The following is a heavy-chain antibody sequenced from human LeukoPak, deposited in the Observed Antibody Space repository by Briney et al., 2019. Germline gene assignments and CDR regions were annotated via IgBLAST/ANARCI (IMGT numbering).Heavy chain of an antibody. CDR1: GGSISSSSYC. CDR3: ARDGRSSGPPLGY. J-gene: IGHJ4*02. CDR2: IYYSGST. V-gene: IGHV4-39*07. Sequence: SETLFLTCTVSGGSISSSSYCWGWIRQPPGKGLEWIGSIYYSGSTYYNPSLKSRVTISVDTSKNQFSLKLSSVTAADTAVYYCARDGRSSGPPLGYWGQGTLVTVSS. D-gene: IGHD3-22*01.